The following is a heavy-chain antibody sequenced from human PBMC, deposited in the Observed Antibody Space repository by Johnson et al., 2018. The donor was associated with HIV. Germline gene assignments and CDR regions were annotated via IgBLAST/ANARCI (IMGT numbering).Heavy chain of an antibody. Sequence: VQLVESGGGLVQPGRSLRLSCEGSGFIFSTYWMSWVRQAPGQGLEWVGRIKSKADGGTTDYAAPVKGNFTISRDDSPSTLYLQMNSLRAEDPAVYYCARYTSPFIAARRDAFDIWDQGTMVTVSS. CDR2: IKSKADGGTT. D-gene: IGHD6-6*01. V-gene: IGHV3-15*01. J-gene: IGHJ3*02. CDR3: ARYTSPFIAARRDAFDI. CDR1: GFIFSTYW.